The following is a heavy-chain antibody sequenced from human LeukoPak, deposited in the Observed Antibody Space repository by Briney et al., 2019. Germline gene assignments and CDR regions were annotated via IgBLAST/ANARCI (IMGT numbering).Heavy chain of an antibody. Sequence: GASVKVSCKASGYTFTGYYMHWVRQAPGQGLEWMGWINPNSGGTNYAQKFQGRVTMTRDTSISTAYMELSRLRSDDTAVYYCARESRDGYNPEYFQHWGQGTLVTVSS. D-gene: IGHD5-24*01. J-gene: IGHJ1*01. CDR2: INPNSGGT. CDR3: ARESRDGYNPEYFQH. CDR1: GYTFTGYY. V-gene: IGHV1-2*02.